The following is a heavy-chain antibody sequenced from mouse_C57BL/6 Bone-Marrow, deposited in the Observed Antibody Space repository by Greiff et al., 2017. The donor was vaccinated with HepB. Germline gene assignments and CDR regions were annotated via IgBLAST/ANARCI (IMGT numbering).Heavy chain of an antibody. Sequence: VQLKESGPGLVKPSQSLSLTCSVTGYSITSGYYWNWIRQFPGNKLEWMGYISYDGSNNYNPSLKNRISITRDTSKNQFFLKLNSVTTEDTATYYCARGGDYYGSPMDYWGQGTSVTVSS. V-gene: IGHV3-6*01. D-gene: IGHD1-1*01. CDR2: ISYDGSN. CDR3: ARGGDYYGSPMDY. CDR1: GYSITSGYY. J-gene: IGHJ4*01.